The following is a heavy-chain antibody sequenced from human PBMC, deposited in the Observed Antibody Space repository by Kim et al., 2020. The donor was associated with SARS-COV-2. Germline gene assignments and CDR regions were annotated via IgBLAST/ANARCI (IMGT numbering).Heavy chain of an antibody. CDR1: GGTFSSYA. CDR3: ARDPSSSEDDY. Sequence: ASVKVSCKASGGTFSSYAISWVRQAPGQGLEWMGRIIPILGIANYAQKFQGRVTITADKSTSTAYMELSSLRSEDTAVYYCARDPSSSEDDYWGQGTLVTVSS. CDR2: IIPILGIA. D-gene: IGHD6-6*01. J-gene: IGHJ4*02. V-gene: IGHV1-69*04.